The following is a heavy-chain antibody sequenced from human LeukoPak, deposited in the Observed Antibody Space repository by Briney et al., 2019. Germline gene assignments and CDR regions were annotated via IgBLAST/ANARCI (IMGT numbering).Heavy chain of an antibody. Sequence: GGSLRLSCAASGFTFSSYWMHWVRQAPGKGLVWVSRINSYGSSTSYADSVKGRFTISRDNAKNTLYLQMNSLRAEDTAVYYCAKGGGYCSSTSCRPSNWFDPWGQGTLVTVSS. CDR3: AKGGGYCSSTSCRPSNWFDP. V-gene: IGHV3-74*01. CDR1: GFTFSSYW. CDR2: INSYGSST. D-gene: IGHD2-2*01. J-gene: IGHJ5*02.